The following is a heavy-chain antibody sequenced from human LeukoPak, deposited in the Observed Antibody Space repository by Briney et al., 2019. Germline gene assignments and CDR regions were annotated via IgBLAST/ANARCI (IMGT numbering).Heavy chain of an antibody. CDR1: GFIFRNYW. V-gene: IGHV3-7*01. CDR3: ASDPHHASRMDV. Sequence: GGSLRLSCAAYGFIFRNYWMNWVRQAPGKGLEWVANIKQDGSEQYYVGSVKGRFTISRDNAKNSLYLQMNSLRAEDTAVYYCASDPHHASRMDVWGQGTTVTVSS. J-gene: IGHJ6*02. CDR2: IKQDGSEQ. D-gene: IGHD1-14*01.